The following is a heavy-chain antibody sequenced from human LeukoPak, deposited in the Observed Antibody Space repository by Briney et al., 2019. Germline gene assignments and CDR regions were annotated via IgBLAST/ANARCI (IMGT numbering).Heavy chain of an antibody. J-gene: IGHJ4*02. D-gene: IGHD3-22*01. Sequence: PSETLSLTCTVSGGAFSSSSYYWGWIRQPLGKGLEWIGYIFYSGSTNYNPSLKSRVTLSVKTSKNPFSLKLTSVTAADTAVYFRARVTGYMIEDYFDYWGQGTLVTVSS. CDR3: ARVTGYMIEDYFDY. CDR2: IFYSGST. CDR1: GGAFSSSSYY. V-gene: IGHV4-61*01.